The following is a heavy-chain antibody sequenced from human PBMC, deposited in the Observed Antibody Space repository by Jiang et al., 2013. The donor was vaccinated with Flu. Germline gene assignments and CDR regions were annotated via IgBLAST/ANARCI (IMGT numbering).Heavy chain of an antibody. CDR3: ARQLTEHPGAFDI. J-gene: IGHJ3*02. Sequence: QSGSELKKPGASVRVSCRASGYTLTTYSINWVRQAPGQGLEWMGWINTNTGNPTYAQGFTGRFVFSLDTSVNTAYLQFSSLKADDSAMYYCARQLTEHPGAFDIWGQGTMVTVSS. CDR1: GYTLTTYS. CDR2: INTNTGNP. D-gene: IGHD3-9*01. V-gene: IGHV7-4-1*02.